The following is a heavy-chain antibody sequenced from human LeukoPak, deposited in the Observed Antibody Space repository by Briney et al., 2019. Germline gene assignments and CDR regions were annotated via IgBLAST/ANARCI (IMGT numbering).Heavy chain of an antibody. V-gene: IGHV3-7*01. J-gene: IGHJ4*02. CDR1: GFAFTSYW. CDR3: ASGKGYSGYVGSFDY. CDR2: IKQDGSEK. Sequence: GGSLRLSCAASGFAFTSYWMSWVRQAPGKGLEWVANIKQDGSEKTYVDSVKGRFTISRDNAKNSLYLQMNSLRAEDTAVYYCASGKGYSGYVGSFDYWGQGTLVTVSS. D-gene: IGHD5-12*01.